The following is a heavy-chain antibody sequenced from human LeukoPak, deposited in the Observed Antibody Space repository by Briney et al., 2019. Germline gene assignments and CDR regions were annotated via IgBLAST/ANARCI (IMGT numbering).Heavy chain of an antibody. J-gene: IGHJ4*02. CDR1: GGSISSGSYY. CDR2: IYTSGST. Sequence: SETLSLTCTVSGGSISSGSYYWSWIRQPAGKGLEWIGRIYTSGSTNYNPSLKSRVTISVDTSKNQFSLKLSSVTAADTAVYYCAKAEVVAATPGSFDYWGQGTLVTVSS. V-gene: IGHV4-61*02. D-gene: IGHD2-15*01. CDR3: AKAEVVAATPGSFDY.